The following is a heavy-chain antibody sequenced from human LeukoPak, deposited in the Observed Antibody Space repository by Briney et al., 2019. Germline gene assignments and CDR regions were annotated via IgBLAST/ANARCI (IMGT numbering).Heavy chain of an antibody. Sequence: PGGSLRLSCAAPGFTVSSSDMSWGRQAPGKGLEWFSLIFSGGSTYYAASVKGPFTISRDNSKNTLYLQMNSLRPEDTAVYYCEKGDNYAYEYWGQGTLVTVSS. D-gene: IGHD5-18*01. CDR3: EKGDNYAYEY. CDR2: IFSGGST. V-gene: IGHV3-53*01. J-gene: IGHJ4*02. CDR1: GFTVSSSD.